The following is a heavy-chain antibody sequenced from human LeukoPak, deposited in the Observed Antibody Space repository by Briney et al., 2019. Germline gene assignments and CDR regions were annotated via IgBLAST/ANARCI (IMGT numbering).Heavy chain of an antibody. D-gene: IGHD3-9*01. V-gene: IGHV3-NL1*01. CDR2: LYSGGGA. CDR3: ARGKTSDDIIEDAFDV. J-gene: IGHJ3*01. Sequence: GGSLRLSCAPSGFTFSNYGMHWVRQAPGKGLEWVSVLYSGGGAYYADSVKDRFTISRDYSQNTLLLQMNSLRAEDTALYYCARGKTSDDIIEDAFDVWGQGTMVAVSS. CDR1: GFTFSNYG.